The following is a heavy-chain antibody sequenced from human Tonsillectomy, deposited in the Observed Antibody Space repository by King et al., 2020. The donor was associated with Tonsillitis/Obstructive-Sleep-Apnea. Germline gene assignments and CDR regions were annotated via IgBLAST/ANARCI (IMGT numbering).Heavy chain of an antibody. V-gene: IGHV3-33*01. Sequence: VQLVESGGGVVQPGRSLRLSCAASGFTFRSYGMHWVRQAPGKGLEWVALIWYDGSNKNYVDSVKGRFTISRDNSKNTVYLQMNSLRVEDTAVYYCAREMEQYWHRQYYYHGRDVWGHGPTVTVPS. CDR1: GFTFRSYG. CDR2: IWYDGSNK. J-gene: IGHJ6*02. CDR3: AREMEQYWHRQYYYHGRDV. D-gene: IGHD1/OR15-1a*01.